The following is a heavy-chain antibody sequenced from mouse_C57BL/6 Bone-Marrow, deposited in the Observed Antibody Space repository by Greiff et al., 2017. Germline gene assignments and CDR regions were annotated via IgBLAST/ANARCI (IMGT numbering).Heavy chain of an antibody. D-gene: IGHD1-1*01. CDR1: GYTFTGYW. V-gene: IGHV1-9*01. J-gene: IGHJ1*03. CDR2: ILPGSGST. CDR3: ARRIARYYYGGYWYFDV. Sequence: QVQLQQSGAELMKPGASVKLSCKATGYTFTGYWIEWVKQRPGHGLEWIGEILPGSGSTNYNEKFKGKATFTADTSSNTAYMQLSSLTTEDSAIYYCARRIARYYYGGYWYFDVWGTGTTVTVSS.